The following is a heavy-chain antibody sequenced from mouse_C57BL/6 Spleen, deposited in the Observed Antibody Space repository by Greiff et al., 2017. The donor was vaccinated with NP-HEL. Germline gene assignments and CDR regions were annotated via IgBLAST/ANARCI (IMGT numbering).Heavy chain of an antibody. CDR1: GFTFSDYY. CDR2: ISNGGGST. J-gene: IGHJ3*01. V-gene: IGHV5-12*01. CDR3: ARQGNYYSNYEGFAY. Sequence: EVMLVESGGGLVQPGGSLKLSCAASGFTFSDYYMYWVRQTPEKRLEWVAYISNGGGSTYYPDTVKGRFTISRDNAKNTLYLQMSRLKSEDTAMYYCARQGNYYSNYEGFAYWGQGTLVTVSA. D-gene: IGHD2-5*01.